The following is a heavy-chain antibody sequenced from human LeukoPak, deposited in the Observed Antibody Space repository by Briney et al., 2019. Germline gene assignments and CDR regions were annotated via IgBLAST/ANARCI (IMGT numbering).Heavy chain of an antibody. CDR2: MNPNSGNT. J-gene: IGHJ5*02. CDR3: ARGGPPYNWFDP. Sequence: ASVKVSCKASGYTFTSYDINWVRQATGQGLEWMRWMNPNSGNTGYAQKFQGRVTMTRNTSISTAYMELSSLRSEDTAVYYCARGGPPYNWFDPWGQGTLVTVSS. V-gene: IGHV1-8*01. CDR1: GYTFTSYD.